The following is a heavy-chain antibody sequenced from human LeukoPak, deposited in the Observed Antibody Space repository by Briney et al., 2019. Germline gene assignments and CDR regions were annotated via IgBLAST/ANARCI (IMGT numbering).Heavy chain of an antibody. D-gene: IGHD2-21*02. CDR3: ARDWGDGFDY. J-gene: IGHJ4*02. CDR1: GFTFSSYA. Sequence: GGSLRLSCAASGFTFSSYAMSWVRQAPGKGLEWVSAISGSGGSTYYADSVKGRFTISRDNAKNPLYLQMNSLRAEDTAVYYCARDWGDGFDYWGQGTLVTVSS. V-gene: IGHV3-23*01. CDR2: ISGSGGST.